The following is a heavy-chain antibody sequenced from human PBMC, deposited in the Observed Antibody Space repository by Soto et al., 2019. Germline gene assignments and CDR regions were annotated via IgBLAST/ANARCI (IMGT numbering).Heavy chain of an antibody. V-gene: IGHV1-2*02. D-gene: IGHD3-16*01. CDR3: AREGMYHYETKDYYPSTYGLDV. Sequence: ASVQVSCKYSGYALAGYYLHCVRQAPGQGPELMGWIFPKSGGTKSAQKFQGRVTMTRDTSISTAYMELKRLRSDDTAVYFCAREGMYHYETKDYYPSTYGLDVWGQGTTVTFSS. CDR2: IFPKSGGT. J-gene: IGHJ6*02. CDR1: GYALAGYY.